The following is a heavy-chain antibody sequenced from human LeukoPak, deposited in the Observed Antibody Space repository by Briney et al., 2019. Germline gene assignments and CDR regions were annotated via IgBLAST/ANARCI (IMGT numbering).Heavy chain of an antibody. Sequence: GGSLRLSCAASGFTFSSYGMHWVRQAPGKGLEWVAVISYDGSNKYYADSVKGRFTISRDNSKNTLYLQMNSLRSEDTAVYYCARSRSSPPARTYYYYYMDVRGKGTTVTVSS. CDR3: ARSRSSPPARTYYYYYMDV. V-gene: IGHV3-30*03. CDR1: GFTFSSYG. CDR2: ISYDGSNK. J-gene: IGHJ6*03. D-gene: IGHD6-6*01.